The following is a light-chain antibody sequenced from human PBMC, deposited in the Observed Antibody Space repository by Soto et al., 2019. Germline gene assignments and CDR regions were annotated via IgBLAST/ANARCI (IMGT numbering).Light chain of an antibody. CDR1: QSVRSK. V-gene: IGKV3-15*01. J-gene: IGKJ4*01. CDR3: QQYNSYSPLT. CDR2: GAS. Sequence: EVVMTQSPDTLSVSPGETVTLSCRASQSVRSKLAWYQQKPGQAPRLFIYGASTRATGIPARFSGSGSGTEFTLTISSLQSEDFATYYCQQYNSYSPLTFGGGTKVDIK.